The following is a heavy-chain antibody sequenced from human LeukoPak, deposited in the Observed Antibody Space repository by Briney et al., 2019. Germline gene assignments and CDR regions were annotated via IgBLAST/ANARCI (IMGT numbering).Heavy chain of an antibody. Sequence: SQTLSLTCALSGDSVSSNSAAWNWIRQSPSRGLEWLGRTYYRSKWYNDYAVSVKSRITINPDTSKNQFSLQLNSVTPEDTAVYYCARQPEGYSSGWYGGNFDYWGQGTLVTVSS. V-gene: IGHV6-1*01. CDR2: TYYRSKWYN. D-gene: IGHD6-19*01. CDR3: ARQPEGYSSGWYGGNFDY. CDR1: GDSVSSNSAA. J-gene: IGHJ4*02.